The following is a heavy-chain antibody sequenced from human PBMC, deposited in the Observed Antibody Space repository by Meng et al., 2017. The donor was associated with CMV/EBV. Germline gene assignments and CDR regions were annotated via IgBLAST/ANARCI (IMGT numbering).Heavy chain of an antibody. D-gene: IGHD3-22*01. CDR2: IGTAGDT. Sequence: GESLKISCAASGFTFSSYDMHWVRQATGKGLEWVSAIGTAGDTYYPGSVKGRFTISRENAKNSLYLQMNSLRAGDTAVYYCARWSSGPPDYWGQGTLVTVSS. CDR1: GFTFSSYD. V-gene: IGHV3-13*01. J-gene: IGHJ4*02. CDR3: ARWSSGPPDY.